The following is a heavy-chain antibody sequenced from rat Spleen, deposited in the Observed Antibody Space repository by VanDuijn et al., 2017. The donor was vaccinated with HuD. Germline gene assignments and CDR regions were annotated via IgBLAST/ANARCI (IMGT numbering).Heavy chain of an antibody. CDR3: TREGYYDGTYYPYYFDY. CDR2: IIDTGGRT. D-gene: IGHD1-12*02. Sequence: EVQLVESGGGLVQPGRSLKLSCVASGFTFNKFWMTWIRQAPGKGLAWVASIIDTGGRTYYPDSVKGRFTISRDNAKSTLYLQMNSLRSEDTATYYCTREGYYDGTYYPYYFDYWGQGLLVTVSS. V-gene: IGHV5-31*01. J-gene: IGHJ2*01. CDR1: GFTFNKFW.